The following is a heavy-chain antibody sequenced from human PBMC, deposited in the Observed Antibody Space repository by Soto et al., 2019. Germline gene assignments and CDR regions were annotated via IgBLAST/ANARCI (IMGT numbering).Heavy chain of an antibody. CDR3: ARDANYDYIWGPQI. V-gene: IGHV3-7*01. CDR2: IKQDGSEK. J-gene: IGHJ4*02. Sequence: GGSLRLSCAASGFTFSSYWMSWVRQAPGKGLEWVANIKQDGSEKYYVDSVKGRFTISRDNAKNSLYLQMNSLRAEDTAVYYCARDANYDYIWGPQIGGQGTLVTVSS. CDR1: GFTFSSYW. D-gene: IGHD3-16*01.